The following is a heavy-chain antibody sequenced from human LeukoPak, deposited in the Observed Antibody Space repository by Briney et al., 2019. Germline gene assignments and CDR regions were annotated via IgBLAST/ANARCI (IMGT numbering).Heavy chain of an antibody. CDR1: GFTFSSYS. J-gene: IGHJ3*02. CDR2: ISSSSSYI. V-gene: IGHV3-21*01. CDR3: ARGRRAHYAFDI. Sequence: GGSLRLSCAASGFTFSSYSMNWVRQAPGKGLEWVSSISSSSSYIYYADSVKGRFTISRDNAKNSLYLQMNSLRAEDTAVYYCARGRRAHYAFDIWGQGTMVTVSS.